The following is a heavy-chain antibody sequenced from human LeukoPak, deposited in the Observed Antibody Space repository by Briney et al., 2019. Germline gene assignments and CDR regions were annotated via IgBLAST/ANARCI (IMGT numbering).Heavy chain of an antibody. CDR3: ARGPGITGTVDAFDI. CDR2: IYPGDSDT. Sequence: GESLKISCKDSGYNFATYWIGWVRQMPGKGLEWMGIIYPGDSDTRYSPSFQGQVAISADTSISTAYLHWSSLKASDTAMYYCARGPGITGTVDAFDIWGQGTMVTVSS. CDR1: GYNFATYW. J-gene: IGHJ3*02. V-gene: IGHV5-51*01. D-gene: IGHD1-20*01.